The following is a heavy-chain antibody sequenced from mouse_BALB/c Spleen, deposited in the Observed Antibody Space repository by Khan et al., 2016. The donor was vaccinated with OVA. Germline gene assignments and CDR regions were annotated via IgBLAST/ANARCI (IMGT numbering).Heavy chain of an antibody. CDR1: GYSITSDYA. J-gene: IGHJ2*01. V-gene: IGHV3-2*02. CDR2: ISYSGNT. D-gene: IGHD1-1*01. CDR3: ARIYEGDFDY. Sequence: VRLQQSGPGLVKPSQSLSLTCTVTGYSITSDYAWNWIRQFPGNKLEWMGYISYSGNTKYNPSLKRRISITRDTSKNQFFLQLNSVTTEDTATYYCARIYEGDFDYWGQGTTLTVSS.